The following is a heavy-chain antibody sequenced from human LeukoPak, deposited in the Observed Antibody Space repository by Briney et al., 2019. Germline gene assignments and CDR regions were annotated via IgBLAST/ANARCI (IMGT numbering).Heavy chain of an antibody. V-gene: IGHV7-4-1*02. CDR2: INPNTGNP. J-gene: IGHJ4*02. D-gene: IGHD3-10*01. CDR3: ARVRGDY. CDR1: GYTVTSYA. Sequence: APVKVSCKASGYTVTSYAMKWVRQAPGQGGEWMGWINPNTGNPPYAQGFTGRFVFSLDTSVSTAYLQISSLKAEDTAVYYCARVRGDYWGQGTLVTVSS.